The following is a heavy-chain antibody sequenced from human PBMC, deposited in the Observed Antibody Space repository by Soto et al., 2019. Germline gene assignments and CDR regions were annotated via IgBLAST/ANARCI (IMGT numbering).Heavy chain of an antibody. CDR3: ARARRDGYNSDAFDI. V-gene: IGHV4-59*01. J-gene: IGHJ3*02. CDR2: IYYSGST. CDR1: GGSISSYY. Sequence: QVQLQGSGPGLVKPSETLSLTCTVSGGSISSYYWSWIRQPPGKGLGWIGYIYYSGSTNYNPSLKSRVTISVDTSKTQFSLKLSSVPAADTAVYYCARARRDGYNSDAFDIWGQGTMVTVSS. D-gene: IGHD5-12*01.